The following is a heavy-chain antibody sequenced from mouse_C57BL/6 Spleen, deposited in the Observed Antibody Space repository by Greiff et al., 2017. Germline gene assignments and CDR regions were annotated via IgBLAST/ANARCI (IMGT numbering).Heavy chain of an antibody. D-gene: IGHD3-1*01. CDR3: ARGLGQTTPYWYFDV. Sequence: VQLHQPGAELMKPGASVKFSCKATGYTFTGYWIEWVKQRPGHGLEWIGEIFPGSGSTNYNEKFKGKATFTADTSSNTAYMQLSSLTTEDSAIYYCARGLGQTTPYWYFDVWGTGTTVTVSS. CDR2: IFPGSGST. V-gene: IGHV1-9*01. CDR1: GYTFTGYW. J-gene: IGHJ1*03.